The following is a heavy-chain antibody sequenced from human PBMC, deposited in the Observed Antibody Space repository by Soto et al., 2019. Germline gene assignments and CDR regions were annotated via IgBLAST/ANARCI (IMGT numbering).Heavy chain of an antibody. CDR2: ISGSGGST. D-gene: IGHD3-16*01. CDR3: AKDHTPERFGDV. V-gene: IGHV3-23*01. J-gene: IGHJ6*02. CDR1: GFTFSSYA. Sequence: EVQLLESGGGLVQPGGSLRLSCAASGFTFSSYAMSWVRQAPGKGLEWVSAISGSGGSTYYADSVKGRFTISRDNSKNTLYLHMNSLRAEDTAVYYCAKDHTPERFGDVWGQGTTVTVSS.